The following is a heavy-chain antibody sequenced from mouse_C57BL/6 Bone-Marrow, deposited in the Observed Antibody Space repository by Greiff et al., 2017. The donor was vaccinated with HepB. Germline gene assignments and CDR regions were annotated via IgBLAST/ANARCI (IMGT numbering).Heavy chain of an antibody. V-gene: IGHV1-81*01. CDR2: IYPRSGNT. CDR1: GYTFTSYG. D-gene: IGHD1-1*01. J-gene: IGHJ2*01. CDR3: ASPDYGSSDVDYLDY. Sequence: QVQLQQSGAELARPGASVKLSCKASGYTFTSYGISWVKQRTGQGLEWIGEIYPRSGNTYYNEKFKGKATLTADKSSSTAYMELRSLTSEDSAVYFCASPDYGSSDVDYLDYGGWGTALTVTS.